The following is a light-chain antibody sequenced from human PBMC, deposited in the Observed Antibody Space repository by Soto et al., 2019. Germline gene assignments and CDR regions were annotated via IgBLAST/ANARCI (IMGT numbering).Light chain of an antibody. CDR1: SSNIGSNY. CDR3: GTWDTSLSAFYV. Sequence: QSVLTQPPSVSAAPGQTVTISCAGSSSNIGSNYVSWYQHLPGTAPKLLIFDNTKRPSDIPDRFSRFKSGTSATLDIAGLQTGDEADYYCGTWDTSLSAFYVFGTGTKLTVL. V-gene: IGLV1-51*01. CDR2: DNT. J-gene: IGLJ1*01.